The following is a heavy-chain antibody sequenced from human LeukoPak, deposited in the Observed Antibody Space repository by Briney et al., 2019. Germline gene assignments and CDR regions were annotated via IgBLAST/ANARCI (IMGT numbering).Heavy chain of an antibody. D-gene: IGHD2-21*02. CDR1: DSSISSYY. CDR3: ARVTYYYYMDV. Sequence: SETLSLTCTVSDSSISSYYWSWIRQPPGKGLEWIGYIYYSGSTNYNPSLKSRLTISVDTSKNQFSLSLSSVTAADTAVYYCARVTYYYYMDVWGKGTTVTVSS. V-gene: IGHV4-59*08. CDR2: IYYSGST. J-gene: IGHJ6*03.